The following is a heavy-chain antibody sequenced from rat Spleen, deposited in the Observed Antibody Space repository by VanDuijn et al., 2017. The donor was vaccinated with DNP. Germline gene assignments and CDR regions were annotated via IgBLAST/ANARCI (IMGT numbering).Heavy chain of an antibody. CDR1: GYTFTNYY. D-gene: IGHD1-4*01. J-gene: IGHJ1*01. Sequence: QVQLQQSGAELAKPGSSVKISCKASGYTFTNYYIGWIKQTTGQGLEYIGYINMGSGGTNYNGNFKGKATLTVDKSSSTAFMQLSSLTPDDSAVYYCARRRLPDWYFDFWGPGTMVTVSS. CDR3: ARRRLPDWYFDF. CDR2: INMGSGGT. V-gene: IGHV1-43*01.